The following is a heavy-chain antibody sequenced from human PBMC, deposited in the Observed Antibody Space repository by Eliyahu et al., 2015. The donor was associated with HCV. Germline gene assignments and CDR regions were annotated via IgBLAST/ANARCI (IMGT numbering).Heavy chain of an antibody. Sequence: ASGFTFSSYSMNWVRQAPGKGLEWVSSISSSSSYIYYADSVKGRFTISRDNAKNSLYLQMNSLRAEDTAVYYCARAPREAVAGDDAFDIWGQGTMVTVSS. V-gene: IGHV3-21*01. CDR2: ISSSSSYI. CDR1: GFTFSSYS. J-gene: IGHJ3*02. CDR3: ARAPREAVAGDDAFDI. D-gene: IGHD6-19*01.